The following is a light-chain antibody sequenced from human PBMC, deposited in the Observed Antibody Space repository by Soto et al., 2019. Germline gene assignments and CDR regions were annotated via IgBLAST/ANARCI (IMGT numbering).Light chain of an antibody. CDR1: QNVRTY. CDR3: QQRATWPPFT. V-gene: IGKV3-11*01. CDR2: DAS. J-gene: IGKJ3*01. Sequence: EIVLTQSPATLSLSPGDRATLSCRASQNVRTYLGWYQQKPGQAPRLLIYDASNRATGIPARFSGSGPGTDFTLTNSSLEPEDFSVYYCQQRATWPPFTFGPGTKVDLK.